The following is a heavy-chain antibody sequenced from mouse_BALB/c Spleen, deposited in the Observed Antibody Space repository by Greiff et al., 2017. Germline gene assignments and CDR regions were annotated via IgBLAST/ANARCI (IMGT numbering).Heavy chain of an antibody. V-gene: IGHV1S81*02. Sequence: QVQLQQPGAELVKPGASVKLSCKASGYTFTSYWMHWVKQRPGQGLEWIGEINPSNGRTNYNEKFKSKATLTVDKSSSTAYMQLSSLTSEDSAVYYCAREKPYDGYRYAMDYWGQGTSVTVSS. J-gene: IGHJ4*01. D-gene: IGHD2-3*01. CDR1: GYTFTSYW. CDR2: INPSNGRT. CDR3: AREKPYDGYRYAMDY.